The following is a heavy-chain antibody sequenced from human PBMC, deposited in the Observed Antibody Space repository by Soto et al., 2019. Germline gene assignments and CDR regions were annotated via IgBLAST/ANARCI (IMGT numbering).Heavy chain of an antibody. CDR1: GFIFSDFS. V-gene: IGHV3-21*01. D-gene: IGHD2-2*01. Sequence: LRLSCAVSGFIFSDFSMNWVRQAPGKGLEWVASIGSSGGYIFYADSVKGRFTISRDNAKKSLDLQINSLRAEDTAVYYCAREKKHQSLGGRFGMDVWGQGTTVTVSS. CDR3: AREKKHQSLGGRFGMDV. CDR2: IGSSGGYI. J-gene: IGHJ6*02.